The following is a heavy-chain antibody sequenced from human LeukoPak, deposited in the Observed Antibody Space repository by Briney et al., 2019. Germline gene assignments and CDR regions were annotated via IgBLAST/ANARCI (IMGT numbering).Heavy chain of an antibody. V-gene: IGHV3-23*01. J-gene: IGHJ4*02. Sequence: PGGSLRLSCAASGFTFSSYWMNWVRQAPGKGLEWVSGIIPSGHTTYYADSVRGRFTISRDNSRNTVYLQMNSLRAEDTAVYYCAKDDRWLQFCCWGQGTLVTVSA. D-gene: IGHD5-24*01. CDR1: GFTFSSYW. CDR2: IIPSGHTT. CDR3: AKDDRWLQFCC.